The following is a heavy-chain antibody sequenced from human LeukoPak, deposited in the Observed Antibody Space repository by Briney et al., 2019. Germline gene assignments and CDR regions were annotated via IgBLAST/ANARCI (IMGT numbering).Heavy chain of an antibody. D-gene: IGHD3-10*01. CDR3: AGSGGLLWFGELLPPYYYYGMDV. J-gene: IGHJ6*02. Sequence: PSGTLSLTCTVSGDSISSYYWSWIRQPPGKGLEWIGYIYYSGSTNYNPSLKSRVTISVDTSKNQFSLKLSSVTAADTAVYYCAGSGGLLWFGELLPPYYYYGMDVWGQGTTVTVSS. V-gene: IGHV4-59*01. CDR1: GDSISSYY. CDR2: IYYSGST.